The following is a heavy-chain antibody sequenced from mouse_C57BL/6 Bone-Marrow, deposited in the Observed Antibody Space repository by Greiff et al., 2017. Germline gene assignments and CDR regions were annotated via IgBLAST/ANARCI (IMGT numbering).Heavy chain of an antibody. CDR2: IYPGDGDT. CDR3: ARKRGGSRYFYY. Sequence: VQLQQSGAELVKPGASVKISCKASGYAFSSYWMNWVKQRPGKGLEWIGQIYPGDGDTNYNGKFKGKATLTADKSSSTAYMQLSSLTSDDSAVYFCARKRGGSRYFYYWGQGTTLTVSS. V-gene: IGHV1-80*01. CDR1: GYAFSSYW. J-gene: IGHJ2*01.